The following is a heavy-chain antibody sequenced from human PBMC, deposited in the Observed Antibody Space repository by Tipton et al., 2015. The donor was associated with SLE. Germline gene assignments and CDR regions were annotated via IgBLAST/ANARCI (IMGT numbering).Heavy chain of an antibody. CDR2: IYYSGST. J-gene: IGHJ4*02. CDR1: GGSISSYY. CDR3: ARDRTVGAGFDY. V-gene: IGHV4-59*01. Sequence: TLSLTCTVSGGSISSYYWSWIRQPPGKGLQWIGYIYYSGSTNYNPSLKSRVTISVDTSKKQFSLKLSSVTAADTAVYYCARDRTVGAGFDYGGQGTLVTVSS.